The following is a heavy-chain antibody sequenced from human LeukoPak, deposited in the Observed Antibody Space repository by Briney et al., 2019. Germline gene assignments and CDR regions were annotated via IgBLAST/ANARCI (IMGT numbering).Heavy chain of an antibody. CDR3: AGSYSESWFDP. J-gene: IGHJ5*02. Sequence: GGSLRLSCGASGFTFSSYGMHWVRQAPGKGLEWVANIKQDGSEKYYVDSVKGRFIISRDNAKNSLYLQMNSLRAEDTAVYYCAGSYSESWFDPWGQGTLVTVSS. V-gene: IGHV3-7*01. CDR1: GFTFSSYG. CDR2: IKQDGSEK. D-gene: IGHD3-10*01.